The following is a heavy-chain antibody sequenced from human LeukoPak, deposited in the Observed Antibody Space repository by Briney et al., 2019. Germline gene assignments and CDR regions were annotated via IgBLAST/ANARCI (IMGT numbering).Heavy chain of an antibody. CDR1: GYTFTSYG. CDR2: ISAYNGNT. V-gene: IGHV1-18*01. J-gene: IGHJ4*02. CDR3: ATEPATFGYFDY. Sequence: ASVKVSCTASGYTFTSYGISWVRQAPGQGLEWMGWISAYNGNTNYAQKLQGRVTMTTDTSTSTAYMELRSLRSDDTAVYYCATEPATFGYFDYWGQGTLVTVSS. D-gene: IGHD2/OR15-2a*01.